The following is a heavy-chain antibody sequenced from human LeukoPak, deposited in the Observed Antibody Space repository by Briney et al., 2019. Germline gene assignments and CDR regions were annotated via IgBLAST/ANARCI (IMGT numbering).Heavy chain of an antibody. CDR1: GFTFSSYS. CDR3: ARDSHQPSPLDV. CDR2: ISSSSSYI. V-gene: IGHV3-21*01. J-gene: IGHJ6*02. D-gene: IGHD2-2*01. Sequence: EGSLRLSCAASGFTFSSYSMNWVRQAPGKGLEWVSSISSSSSYIYYADSVKGRFTISRDNAKNSLYLQMNSLRAEDTAVYYCARDSHQPSPLDVWGQGTTVTVSS.